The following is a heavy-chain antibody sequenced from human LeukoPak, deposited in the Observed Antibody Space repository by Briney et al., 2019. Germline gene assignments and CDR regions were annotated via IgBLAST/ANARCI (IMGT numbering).Heavy chain of an antibody. CDR2: IYPGDSDT. CDR3: ARKLVDFWSGFSFDY. Sequence: GEALQISFKGSGYSFTSYWIGWVRQMPGKGVEWMGIIYPGDSDTRYSPSFQGQVTISADKSISTAYLQWSSLKASDTAMYYCARKLVDFWSGFSFDYWGQGTLVTVSS. J-gene: IGHJ4*02. V-gene: IGHV5-51*01. CDR1: GYSFTSYW. D-gene: IGHD3-3*01.